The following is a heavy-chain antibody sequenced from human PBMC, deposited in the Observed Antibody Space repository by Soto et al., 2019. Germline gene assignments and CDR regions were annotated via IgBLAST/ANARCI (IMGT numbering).Heavy chain of an antibody. J-gene: IGHJ6*01. CDR2: INHSGST. V-gene: IGHV4-34*01. Sequence: QVQLQQWGAGLLKPSETLSLTCAVYGGSFRGYYWSWIRQPPGKGLEWIGDINHSGSTNYNPSLKSRVTISVDTSKNQLSLKLSSVTAADTAVYYCARGPRFLVVPPLSGMDVW. CDR3: ARGPRFLVVPPLSGMDV. D-gene: IGHD3-22*01. CDR1: GGSFRGYY.